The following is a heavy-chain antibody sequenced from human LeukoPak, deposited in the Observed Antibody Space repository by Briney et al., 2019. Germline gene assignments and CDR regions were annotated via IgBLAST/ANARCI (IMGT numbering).Heavy chain of an antibody. CDR2: IDPNSGGT. D-gene: IGHD1-26*01. CDR1: GYTFSGYY. Sequence: ASVKVSCKASGYTFSGYYIHWVRQAPGQGLEWMGWIDPNSGGTNYAQNFQGRVTVTGDTSISTAYMELSRLRSDGTAVYYCARRGAVIDYWGQGTLVTVSS. J-gene: IGHJ4*02. CDR3: ARRGAVIDY. V-gene: IGHV1-2*02.